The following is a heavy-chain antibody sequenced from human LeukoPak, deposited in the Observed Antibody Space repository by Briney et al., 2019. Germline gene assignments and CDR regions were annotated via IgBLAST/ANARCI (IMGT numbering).Heavy chain of an antibody. CDR2: INPNSGGT. CDR1: GYTFTGYY. J-gene: IGHJ4*02. V-gene: IGHV1-2*02. Sequence: ASVKVSCKASGYTFTGYYMHWVRRAPGQGLEWMGWINPNSGGTNYAQRFQGRVTMTRDTSISTAYMELSRLRSDDTAVYYCARARKSITMAAWGQGTLVTVSS. D-gene: IGHD3-10*01. CDR3: ARARKSITMAA.